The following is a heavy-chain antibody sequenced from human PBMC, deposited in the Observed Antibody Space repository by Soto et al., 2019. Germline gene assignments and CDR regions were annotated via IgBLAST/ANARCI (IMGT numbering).Heavy chain of an antibody. V-gene: IGHV3-64*01. J-gene: IGHJ6*02. CDR3: ARGDWEWLRPGDNYYYYGMDV. D-gene: IGHD5-12*01. CDR1: GFTFSSYA. Sequence: PGGSLRLSCAASGFTFSSYAMHWVRQAPGKGLEYVSAISSNGGSTYYANSVKGRFTISRDNSKNTLYLQMGSLRAEDMAVYYCARGDWEWLRPGDNYYYYGMDVWGQGTTVTVSS. CDR2: ISSNGGST.